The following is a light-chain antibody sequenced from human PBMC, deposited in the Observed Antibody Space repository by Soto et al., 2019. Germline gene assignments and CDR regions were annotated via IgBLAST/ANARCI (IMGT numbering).Light chain of an antibody. CDR1: HRISTN. J-gene: IGKJ4*01. CDR3: QQYNSWPT. CDR2: GAS. Sequence: EIIMTQSPATLSVSPGEGATLSCRTSHRISTNLAWYQHKRGQSPRLLVYGASTRATGVPARFSGSGSGAEFTLSISSLQSEDFAVYYCQQYNSWPTFGGGTKVEIK. V-gene: IGKV3-15*01.